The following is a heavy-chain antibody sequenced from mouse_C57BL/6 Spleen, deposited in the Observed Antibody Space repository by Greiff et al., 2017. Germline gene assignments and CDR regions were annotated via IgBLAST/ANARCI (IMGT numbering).Heavy chain of an antibody. V-gene: IGHV3-6*01. Sequence: DVKLQESGPGLAKPSQSLSLTCSVTGYSITSGYYWNCIRQFPGNKLEWMGYICYDGSNNYNPSLKNRLFITRDSSKNQFFLKLNSVTTEDTATYYCARDYGSSYRYFDVWGTGTTVTVSS. CDR3: ARDYGSSYRYFDV. CDR1: GYSITSGYY. CDR2: ICYDGSN. J-gene: IGHJ1*03. D-gene: IGHD1-1*01.